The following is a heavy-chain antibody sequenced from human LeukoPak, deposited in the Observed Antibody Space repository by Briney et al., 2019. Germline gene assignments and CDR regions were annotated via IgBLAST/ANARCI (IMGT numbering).Heavy chain of an antibody. CDR3: ATSLLRRFDY. CDR2: INHSGST. Sequence: SETLSLTCAVYGGSFSGYYWSWIRQPPGKGLEWIGEINHSGSTNYNPSLKSRVAISVDTSKNQFSLKLSSVTAADTAVYYCATSLLRRFDYWGQEPWSPSPQ. CDR1: GGSFSGYY. V-gene: IGHV4-34*01. D-gene: IGHD1-26*01. J-gene: IGHJ4*01.